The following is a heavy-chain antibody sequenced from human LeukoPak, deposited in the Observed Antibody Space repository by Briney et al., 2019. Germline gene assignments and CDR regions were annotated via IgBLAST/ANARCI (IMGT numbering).Heavy chain of an antibody. V-gene: IGHV3-23*01. J-gene: IGHJ4*02. CDR3: AKLGYCSSTSCRSGYSGYDNFDY. CDR2: ISGSGGST. CDR1: GFTFSSYA. Sequence: PGGSLRLSCAASGFTFSSYAMSWVRQAPGKGLEWVSAISGSGGSTYYADSVKGRSTISRDNSKNTLYLQMNSLRAEDTAVYYCAKLGYCSSTSCRSGYSGYDNFDYWGQGTLVTVSS. D-gene: IGHD2-2*01.